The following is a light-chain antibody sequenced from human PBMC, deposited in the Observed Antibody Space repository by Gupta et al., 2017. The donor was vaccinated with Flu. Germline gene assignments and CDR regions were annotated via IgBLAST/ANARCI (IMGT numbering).Light chain of an antibody. CDR2: AAS. J-gene: IGKJ2*01. V-gene: IGKV1-39*01. CDR3: QQSYRTPRR. Sequence: DIQMTQSPPSLSASVGDRVTITCRASQSISSYLNWYQQKPGKAPKLLIYAASSLQSGVPSRFSGSGSGTDFTLTISSLQPEDFATYYCQQSYRTPRRFGQGTKLEIK. CDR1: QSISSY.